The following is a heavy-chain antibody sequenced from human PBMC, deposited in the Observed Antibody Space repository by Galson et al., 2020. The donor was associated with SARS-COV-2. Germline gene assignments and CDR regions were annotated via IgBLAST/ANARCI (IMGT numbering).Heavy chain of an antibody. D-gene: IGHD3-16*01. V-gene: IGHV3-30*04. Sequence: QAGGSLRLCCAASGFTFSSYAMHWVRQAPGKGLEWVAVISYDGSNKYYADSVKGRFTISRDNSKNTLYLQMNSLRAEDTAVYYCARPIGGSYYYGMDVWGQGTTVTVSS. CDR1: GFTFSSYA. CDR2: ISYDGSNK. J-gene: IGHJ6*02. CDR3: ARPIGGSYYYGMDV.